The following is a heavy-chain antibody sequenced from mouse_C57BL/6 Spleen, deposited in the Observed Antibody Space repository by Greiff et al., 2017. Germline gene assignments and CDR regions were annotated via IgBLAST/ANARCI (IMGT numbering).Heavy chain of an antibody. V-gene: IGHV1-26*01. CDR3: ARGLICLDY. J-gene: IGHJ4*01. CDR1: GYAFTDYY. Sequence: EVQLQQSGPELVKPGASVKISCKASGYAFTDYYMNWVKQSHGKSLEWIGDINPNNGGTSYNQKFKGKATLTVDKSSSTAYMELRSLTSEDSAVYYCARGLICLDYWGQGTSVTVSS. D-gene: IGHD3-1*01. CDR2: INPNNGGT.